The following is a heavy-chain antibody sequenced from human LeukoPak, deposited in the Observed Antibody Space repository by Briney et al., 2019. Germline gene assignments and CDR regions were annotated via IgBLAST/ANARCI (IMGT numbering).Heavy chain of an antibody. CDR3: ARATYYYDSSGYSLGPNDY. D-gene: IGHD3-22*01. Sequence: ASAKVSCKASGYTFTSYGISWVRQAPGQGLEWMGWISAYNGNTNYAQKLQGRVTMTTDTSTSTAYMELRSLRSDDTAVYYCARATYYYDSSGYSLGPNDYWGQGTLVTVSS. CDR1: GYTFTSYG. CDR2: ISAYNGNT. J-gene: IGHJ4*02. V-gene: IGHV1-18*01.